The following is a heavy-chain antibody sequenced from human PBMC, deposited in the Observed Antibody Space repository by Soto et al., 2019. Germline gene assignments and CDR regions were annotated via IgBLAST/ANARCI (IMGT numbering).Heavy chain of an antibody. Sequence: GSLRLSCAASGFTFRSYSMNWVRQAPGKGLEWVSYTSNSGSIKYFADSVKGRFTISRDNAKKSLYLEMNSLRVEDTAVYYCARGFYDSSGYYWFGPWGQGTLVTVSS. CDR3: ARGFYDSSGYYWFGP. D-gene: IGHD3-22*01. CDR2: TSNSGSIK. J-gene: IGHJ5*02. CDR1: GFTFRSYS. V-gene: IGHV3-48*04.